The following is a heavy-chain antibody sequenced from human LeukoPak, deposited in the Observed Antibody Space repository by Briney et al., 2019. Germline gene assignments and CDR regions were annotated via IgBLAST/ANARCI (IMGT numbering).Heavy chain of an antibody. CDR2: IWSHGNTK. J-gene: IGHJ3*02. CDR3: ARDDDYDDHNTFDM. Sequence: PGGSLRLSCAASGFVFSTYGMHWVRQAPGKGLEWVAVIWSHGNTKKYADSVTGRFTISRDNSKNTLYLEMNTLRAEDTAVYYCARDDDYDDHNTFDMWGHGTMFTVSS. D-gene: IGHD4-17*01. CDR1: GFVFSTYG. V-gene: IGHV3-33*01.